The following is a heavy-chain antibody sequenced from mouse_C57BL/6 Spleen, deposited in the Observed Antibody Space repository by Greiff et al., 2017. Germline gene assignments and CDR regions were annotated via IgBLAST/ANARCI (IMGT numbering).Heavy chain of an antibody. Sequence: QVQLQQPGAELVKPGASVKLSCKASGYTFTSYWMHWVKQRPGQGLEWIGMIHPNSGSTYYNEKFKGKATLTVDKSSSTAYMQLSSLTSEDSAVYYCANVGSRYFGVWGTGTTVTASS. J-gene: IGHJ1*03. D-gene: IGHD1-1*01. CDR1: GYTFTSYW. V-gene: IGHV1-64*01. CDR3: ANVGSRYFGV. CDR2: IHPNSGST.